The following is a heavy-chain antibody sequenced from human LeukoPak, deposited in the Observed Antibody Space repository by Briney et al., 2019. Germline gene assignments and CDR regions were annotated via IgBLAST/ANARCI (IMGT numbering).Heavy chain of an antibody. J-gene: IGHJ4*02. CDR2: IWYDGSNK. Sequence: GGSLRLSCAASGFTFSSYGMHWVRQAPGKGLEWVAVIWYDGSNKYYADFVKGRFTISRDNSKNTLYLQMNSLRAEDTAVYYCAREISTQWLVRYFDYWGQGTLVTVSS. D-gene: IGHD6-19*01. CDR3: AREISTQWLVRYFDY. V-gene: IGHV3-33*01. CDR1: GFTFSSYG.